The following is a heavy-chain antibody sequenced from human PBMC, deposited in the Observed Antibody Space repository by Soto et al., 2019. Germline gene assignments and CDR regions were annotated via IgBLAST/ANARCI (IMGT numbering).Heavy chain of an antibody. CDR1: GDSFSGFY. V-gene: IGHV4-34*01. CDR2: IDHSGST. CDR3: ARGEVGVTTLQCSYTPNV. D-gene: IGHD1-26*01. J-gene: IGHJ6*04. Sequence: SETLSLTCAVYGDSFSGFYWTWIRQSPGKGLEWIGEIDHSGSTNCNPSLKSRVTISVDTSKNQFSLKLNSVTAADTAVYYCARGEVGVTTLQCSYTPNVWGYGTMVTVSS.